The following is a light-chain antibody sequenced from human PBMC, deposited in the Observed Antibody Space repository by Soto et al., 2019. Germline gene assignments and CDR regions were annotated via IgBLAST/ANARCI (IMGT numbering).Light chain of an antibody. Sequence: EIVLTQSPGTLSWSPGERATLSCRASQSVSSNYLAWYQQKPGQAPRPRIYGASSRATGIPDRFSGSESGTDFTLTLSRLEPEDFAVYYCQQYGSTLYTFGQGNKLEIK. CDR2: GAS. J-gene: IGKJ2*01. CDR3: QQYGSTLYT. CDR1: QSVSSNY. V-gene: IGKV3-20*01.